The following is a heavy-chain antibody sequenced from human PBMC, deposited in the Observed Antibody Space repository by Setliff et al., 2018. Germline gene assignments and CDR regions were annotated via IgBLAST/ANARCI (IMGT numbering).Heavy chain of an antibody. CDR2: ISGGGGNT. CDR3: VRDYSMAISVGYLQH. D-gene: IGHD3-10*01. CDR1: GFTFSTYA. V-gene: IGHV3-23*01. J-gene: IGHJ1*01. Sequence: PGGSLRLSCAASGFTFSTYAMTWVRQAPGKGLEWVSAISGGGGNTFYADSVQGRFTISRDNSKNTLYLQMNSLRAEDTAVYYCVRDYSMAISVGYLQHWGQGVLVTVSS.